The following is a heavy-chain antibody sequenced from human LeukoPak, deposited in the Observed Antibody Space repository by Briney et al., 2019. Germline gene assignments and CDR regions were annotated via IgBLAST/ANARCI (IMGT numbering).Heavy chain of an antibody. V-gene: IGHV4-39*01. J-gene: IGHJ5*02. CDR3: ARHAYNYGLDYFDP. CDR1: GESIIKRDAY. D-gene: IGHD5-24*01. Sequence: SGTLSLTCSVPGESIIKRDAYWGWIRQPPGKGPQWIGSIYYSGGTYHNPSLKSRVRMSVDTSKNHFSLELTSVTAADTAVYYCARHAYNYGLDYFDPWGQGTLVTVSS. CDR2: IYYSGGT.